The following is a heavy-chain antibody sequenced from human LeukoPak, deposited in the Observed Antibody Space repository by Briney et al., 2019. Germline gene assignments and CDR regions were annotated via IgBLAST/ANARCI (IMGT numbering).Heavy chain of an antibody. CDR3: ARHGEYGSGNYPLDY. CDR2: IYYSGST. D-gene: IGHD3-10*01. V-gene: IGHV4-59*08. Sequence: SETLSLTCTVSGGSISSHYWSWIRQPPGSGLEWIAYIYYSGSTNYNPSLKSRVTISVDTSRNQFSLKMSSVTAADTAVYYCARHGEYGSGNYPLDYWGQGTLVTVSS. J-gene: IGHJ4*02. CDR1: GGSISSHY.